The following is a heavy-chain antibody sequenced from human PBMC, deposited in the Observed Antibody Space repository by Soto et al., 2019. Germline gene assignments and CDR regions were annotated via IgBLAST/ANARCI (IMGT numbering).Heavy chain of an antibody. CDR2: IYYSGST. Sequence: QVQLQESGPGLVKPSQTLSLTCTVSGGSISSGGYYWSWIRQHPGKGLEWIGYIYYSGSTYYNPSLKRRVTISVDTSKNQFSLKVSSVTAADTAVYYCARDGVVVAASPASYYYGMDVWGQGTTVTVSS. D-gene: IGHD2-15*01. V-gene: IGHV4-31*03. J-gene: IGHJ6*02. CDR3: ARDGVVVAASPASYYYGMDV. CDR1: GGSISSGGYY.